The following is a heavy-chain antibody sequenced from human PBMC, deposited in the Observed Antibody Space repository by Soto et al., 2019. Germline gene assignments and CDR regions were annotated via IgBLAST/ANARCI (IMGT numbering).Heavy chain of an antibody. D-gene: IGHD2-21*02. CDR2: SRNKANRYTT. J-gene: IGHJ4*02. Sequence: EVQLVESGGGLVQPGGSLRLSCAASGFTFSDHYMDWVRQSPGKGLEWVGRSRNKANRYTTECAASVKGRFTISRDDAKNSLYLQLNSLIIDDAAIYYCTRGRKDFRGDDADYWGQGTLVTVSS. CDR3: TRGRKDFRGDDADY. V-gene: IGHV3-72*01. CDR1: GFTFSDHY.